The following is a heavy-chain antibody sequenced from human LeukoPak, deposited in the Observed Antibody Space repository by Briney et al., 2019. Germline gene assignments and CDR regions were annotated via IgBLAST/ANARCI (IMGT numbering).Heavy chain of an antibody. CDR1: GYRFTSYW. J-gene: IGHJ4*02. Sequence: GESLKISCKGSGYRFTSYWIGWVRQMPGKGLEWMGIIYPGDSDTRYSPSFQGQVTISADKSISTAYLQWSSLKASDTAMYYCGRGGYYSGGIFYYYFDYWGQGTLVTASS. V-gene: IGHV5-51*01. D-gene: IGHD2-15*01. CDR2: IYPGDSDT. CDR3: GRGGYYSGGIFYYYFDY.